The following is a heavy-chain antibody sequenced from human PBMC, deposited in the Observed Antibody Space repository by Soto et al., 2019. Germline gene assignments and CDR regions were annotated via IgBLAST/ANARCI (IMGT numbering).Heavy chain of an antibody. D-gene: IGHD2-2*02. CDR1: GYRSTSYW. Sequence: PEESRKVTCYGSGYRSTSYWIGCVRQRPGKGLEWMGRINPSDSYTTYSPSFQGHATISTDKSFSTAYLQWSGLKASDTAMYYCARLGYCTGTSCYTFDSWGQGTLVTVSS. J-gene: IGHJ4*02. CDR3: ARLGYCTGTSCYTFDS. CDR2: INPSDSYT. V-gene: IGHV5-10-1*01.